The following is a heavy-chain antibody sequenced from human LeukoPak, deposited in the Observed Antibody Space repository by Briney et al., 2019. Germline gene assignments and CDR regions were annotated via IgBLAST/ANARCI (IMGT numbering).Heavy chain of an antibody. CDR2: IRNAAGTT. CDR3: AKDGLRGYDFDS. CDR1: GFTFGTYA. Sequence: GGSLRLSCATSGFTFGTYAMSSVRQDPGKGLEWVARIRNAAGTTNYADSVRRRFTIPRDNSHNPFYLQLSSLRVEDTADYYCAKDGLRGYDFDSWGQGTLVIVSS. D-gene: IGHD5-12*01. V-gene: IGHV3-23*01. J-gene: IGHJ5*01.